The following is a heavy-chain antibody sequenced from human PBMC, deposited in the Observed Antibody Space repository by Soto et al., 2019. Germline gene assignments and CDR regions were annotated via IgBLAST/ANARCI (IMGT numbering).Heavy chain of an antibody. D-gene: IGHD2-2*01. CDR1: GFTFSSFW. J-gene: IGHJ6*02. V-gene: IGHV3-7*01. CDR2: IKQDGSEK. Sequence: GGSLRLSCAASGFTFSSFWMSWVRQAPGKGLEWVANIKQDGSEKYYVDSVKGRFTISRDNAKNSLYLQMSSLRAEDTAVYYCAREQVVVAPAAIEDYYYGMDVWGQGTTVTV. CDR3: AREQVVVAPAAIEDYYYGMDV.